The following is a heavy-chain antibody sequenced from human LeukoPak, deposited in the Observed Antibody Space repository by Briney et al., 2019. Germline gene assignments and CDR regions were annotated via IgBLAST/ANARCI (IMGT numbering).Heavy chain of an antibody. V-gene: IGHV3-53*01. CDR3: ARDPQATEYYYYGMDV. J-gene: IGHJ6*02. CDR2: IYSGGST. CDR1: GFTVSSNY. Sequence: GGSLRLSCAASGFTVSSNYMSWVRQAPGKGLEWGSVIYSGGSTYYADSVKGRFTISRDNSKNTLYLQMNSLRAEDTAVYYCARDPQATEYYYYGMDVWGQGTTVTVSS.